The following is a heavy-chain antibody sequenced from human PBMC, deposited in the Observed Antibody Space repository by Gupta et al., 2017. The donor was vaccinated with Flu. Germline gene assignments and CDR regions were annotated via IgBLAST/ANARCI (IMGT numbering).Heavy chain of an antibody. CDR1: GGSFSGYY. V-gene: IGHV4-34*01. Sequence: QVQLQQWGAGLLKPSETLSLTCAVYGGSFSGYYWSWIRQPPGKGLEWIGEINHSGSTNYNPSLKSRVTISVDTSKNQFSLKLSSVTAADTAVYYCARGLRLAFYGMDVWGQGTTVTVSS. CDR3: ARGLRLAFYGMDV. D-gene: IGHD3-22*01. J-gene: IGHJ6*02. CDR2: INHSGST.